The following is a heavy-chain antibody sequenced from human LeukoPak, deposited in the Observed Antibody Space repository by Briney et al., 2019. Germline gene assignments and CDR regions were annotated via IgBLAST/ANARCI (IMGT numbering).Heavy chain of an antibody. CDR3: ARLLPGWNYEGDNWFDP. CDR1: GYTFTGYY. V-gene: IGHV1-2*02. Sequence: ASVTVSCKASGYTFTGYYMHWVRQAPGQGLEWMGWINPNSGRTNYAQKFQGRVTMTRDTSISTAYMELSRLRSDDTAVYYCARLLPGWNYEGDNWFDPWGQGTLVTVSS. D-gene: IGHD1-7*01. CDR2: INPNSGRT. J-gene: IGHJ5*02.